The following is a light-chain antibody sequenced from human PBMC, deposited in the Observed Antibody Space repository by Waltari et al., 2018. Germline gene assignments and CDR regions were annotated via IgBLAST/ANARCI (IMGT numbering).Light chain of an antibody. CDR2: WAS. CDR1: QSVLSSSNNKNY. J-gene: IGKJ2*01. V-gene: IGKV4-1*01. CDR3: KQCYTYPYT. Sequence: DIVMTQSPDSLAVSLGERATINCKSSQSVLSSSNNKNYLGCYQQKPGQPPKLLISWASTRVSRIPDLFSARGSGTEFTLTNCSMQTEDVAVYYCKQCYTYPYTFGQETNLEIK.